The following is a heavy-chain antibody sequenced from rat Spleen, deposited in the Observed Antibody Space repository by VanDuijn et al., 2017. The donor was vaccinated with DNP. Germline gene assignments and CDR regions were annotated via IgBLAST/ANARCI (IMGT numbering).Heavy chain of an antibody. Sequence: EVQLVESGGGLVQPGRSLKLSCAASGFTFSNYGMAWVRQAPTKGLEWVATISYDGGNTYYRDSVKGRFTISRENAKSTLYRQVDSLRSEDTATYYCALSTGRGFDYWGQGVMVAVSS. J-gene: IGHJ2*01. CDR2: ISYDGGNT. CDR1: GFTFSNYG. V-gene: IGHV5-29*01. D-gene: IGHD5-1*01. CDR3: ALSTGRGFDY.